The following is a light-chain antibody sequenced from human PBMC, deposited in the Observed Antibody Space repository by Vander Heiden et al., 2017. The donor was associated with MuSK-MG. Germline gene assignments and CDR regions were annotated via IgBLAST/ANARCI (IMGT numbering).Light chain of an antibody. J-gene: IGKJ2*01. CDR1: QSISSY. V-gene: IGKV1-39*01. Sequence: ESQVTQSPASLSASVGDRVTITCRASQSISSYLHWYQQKPGKAPKLLIYAASSLQSEVPSTFRGSGTGTNFTLTISSLQPEHSATYYCQQTDTTPYTFGQGTKLEIK. CDR3: QQTDTTPYT. CDR2: AAS.